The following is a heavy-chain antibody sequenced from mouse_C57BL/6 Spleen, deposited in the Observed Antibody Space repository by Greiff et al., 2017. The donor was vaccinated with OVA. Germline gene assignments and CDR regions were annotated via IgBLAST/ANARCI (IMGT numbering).Heavy chain of an antibody. V-gene: IGHV1-52*01. CDR1: GYTFTSYW. CDR2: IDPSDSET. CDR3: ASGRYSNYEFAY. J-gene: IGHJ3*01. Sequence: QVQLQQPGAELVRPGSSVKLSCKASGYTFTSYWMHWVKQRPIQGLEWIGNIDPSDSETHYNQKFKDKATLTVDKSSSTAYMQLSSLTSEDSAVYYCASGRYSNYEFAYWGQGTLVTVSA. D-gene: IGHD2-5*01.